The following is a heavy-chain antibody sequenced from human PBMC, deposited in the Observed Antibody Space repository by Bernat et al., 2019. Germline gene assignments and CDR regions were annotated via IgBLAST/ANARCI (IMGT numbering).Heavy chain of an antibody. CDR3: ARHGAGSNHYHYGMDV. J-gene: IGHJ6*02. V-gene: IGHV3-23*01. CDR2: ISGSGAST. Sequence: EVQLLESGGGLVQAGGSLRLSCAASGFTFSTYGMTWVRLAPGKGLEWVSSISGSGASTVYVDSGKGRFSISRDNSKNTVSLQVNSRRADDTAVYYCARHGAGSNHYHYGMDVWGQGTTVTVSS. CDR1: GFTFSTYG. D-gene: IGHD1-14*01.